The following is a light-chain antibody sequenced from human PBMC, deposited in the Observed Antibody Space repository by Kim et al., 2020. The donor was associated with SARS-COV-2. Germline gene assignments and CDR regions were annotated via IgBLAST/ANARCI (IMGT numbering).Light chain of an antibody. CDR1: NSDVGSYNR. CDR3: SSYSTTTVL. CDR2: DVS. Sequence: PGQSITISCTGTNSDVGSYNRVSWYQQHPGTAPKLMIYDVSKRPSGVSNRFSGSKSGTTASLTISGLQAEDEADYYCSSYSTTTVLFGGGTQLTVL. V-gene: IGLV2-14*04. J-gene: IGLJ2*01.